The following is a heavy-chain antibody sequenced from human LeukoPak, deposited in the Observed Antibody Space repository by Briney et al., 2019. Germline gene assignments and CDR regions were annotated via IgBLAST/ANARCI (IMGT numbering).Heavy chain of an antibody. Sequence: PSETLSLTCTVSGGSISSYYWSWIRQPAGKGLEWIGRIYTSGSTNYNPSLKSRVTMSVDTSKNQFSLKLSSVTAADTAVYYCARGHYDFWSGPESYYYYYMDVWGKGTTVTVSS. V-gene: IGHV4-4*07. D-gene: IGHD3-3*01. J-gene: IGHJ6*03. CDR2: IYTSGST. CDR3: ARGHYDFWSGPESYYYYYMDV. CDR1: GGSISSYY.